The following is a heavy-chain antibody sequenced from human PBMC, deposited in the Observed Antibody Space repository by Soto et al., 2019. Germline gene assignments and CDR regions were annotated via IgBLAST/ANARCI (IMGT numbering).Heavy chain of an antibody. D-gene: IGHD4-17*01. CDR2: INAGNGNT. CDR1: GYTFTSYA. Sequence: ASVKVSCAASGYTFTSYAMHWVRQASGQRLEWMGWINAGNGNTRYSQKFQGRVTITRDTSASTAYMELSSLRSEDAAVYYCARDPSTVTYKNSWFDPWGQGTLVTDSS. V-gene: IGHV1-3*01. J-gene: IGHJ5*02. CDR3: ARDPSTVTYKNSWFDP.